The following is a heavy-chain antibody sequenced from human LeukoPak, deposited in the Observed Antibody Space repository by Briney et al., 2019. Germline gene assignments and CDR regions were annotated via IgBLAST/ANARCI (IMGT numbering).Heavy chain of an antibody. CDR2: IYYSGST. CDR1: GGSISSGGYY. V-gene: IGHV4-31*03. CDR3: ARHPFSSPFDY. Sequence: PSQTLSLTCTVSGGSISSGGYYWSWIRQHPGKGLEWIGYIYYSGSTYYNPSLKSRVTISLDTSKNQFSLKLTSVTAADTAVYFCARHPFSSPFDYWGQGTLVTVSS. J-gene: IGHJ4*02.